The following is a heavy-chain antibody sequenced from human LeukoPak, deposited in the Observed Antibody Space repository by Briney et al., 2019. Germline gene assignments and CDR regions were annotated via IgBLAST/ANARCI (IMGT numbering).Heavy chain of an antibody. J-gene: IGHJ5*02. D-gene: IGHD1-1*01. Sequence: GGSLRLSCAASGFIFSSYGMDWVRQAPGKGLEWVAFIWFDGSDKYYADSVKGRFTISRDNSRNTLYLQMNSLRVEDTAVYYCAKGYGTTGTASSNWFDPWGQGTLVTVSS. CDR3: AKGYGTTGTASSNWFDP. V-gene: IGHV3-30*02. CDR2: IWFDGSDK. CDR1: GFIFSSYG.